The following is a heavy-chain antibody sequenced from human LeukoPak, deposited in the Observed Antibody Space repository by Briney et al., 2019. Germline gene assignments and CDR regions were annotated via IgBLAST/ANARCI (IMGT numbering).Heavy chain of an antibody. V-gene: IGHV4-39*01. CDR3: VWAYSSSWYNWFDP. CDR1: GGSISSSSCY. CDR2: IYYSGST. D-gene: IGHD6-13*01. Sequence: SETLSLTCTVSGGSISSSSCYWGWIRQPPGKGLEWIGSIYYSGSTYYNPSLKSRVTISVDTSKNQFSLKLSSVTAADTAVYYCVWAYSSSWYNWFDPWGQGTLVTVSS. J-gene: IGHJ5*02.